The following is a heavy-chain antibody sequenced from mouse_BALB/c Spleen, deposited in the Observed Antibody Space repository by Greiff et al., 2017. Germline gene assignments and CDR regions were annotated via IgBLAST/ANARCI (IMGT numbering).Heavy chain of an antibody. J-gene: IGHJ3*01. Sequence: EVKVVESGGGLVQPGGSRKLSCAASGFTFSSFGMHWVRQAPEKGLEWVAYISSGSSTIYYADTVKGRFTISRDNPKNTLFLQMTSLRSEDTAMYYCARKEVYGNYAWFAYWGQGTLVTVSA. CDR1: GFTFSSFG. CDR3: ARKEVYGNYAWFAY. CDR2: ISSGSSTI. V-gene: IGHV5-17*02. D-gene: IGHD2-1*01.